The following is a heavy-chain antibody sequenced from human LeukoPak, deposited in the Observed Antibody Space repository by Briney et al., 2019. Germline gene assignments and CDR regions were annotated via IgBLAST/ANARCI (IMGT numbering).Heavy chain of an antibody. V-gene: IGHV3-23*01. J-gene: IGHJ1*01. CDR2: ISGSGGST. CDR3: AKDYYDSSGYIFQH. D-gene: IGHD3-22*01. Sequence: GGSLRLSCAASGFTFSSYAMSWVRQAPGKGLEWVSAISGSGGSTYYADSVKGRFTISRDNSKNTLYLRMNSLRAEDTAVYYCAKDYYDSSGYIFQHWGQGTLVTVSS. CDR1: GFTFSSYA.